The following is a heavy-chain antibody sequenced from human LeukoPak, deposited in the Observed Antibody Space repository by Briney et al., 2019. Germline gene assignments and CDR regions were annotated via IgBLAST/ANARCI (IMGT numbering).Heavy chain of an antibody. D-gene: IGHD6-6*01. J-gene: IGHJ6*03. V-gene: IGHV1-2*02. CDR1: GYTFTGYY. CDR2: INPNSGGT. Sequence: ASVKVSCKASGYTFTGYYMHWVRQAPGQGLEWMGWINPNSGGTNYAQKFQGRVTMTRDTSISTAYVELSRLRSDDTAVYYCARVLPAAQPFPRNYYYYYMDVWGKGTTVTVSS. CDR3: ARVLPAAQPFPRNYYYYYMDV.